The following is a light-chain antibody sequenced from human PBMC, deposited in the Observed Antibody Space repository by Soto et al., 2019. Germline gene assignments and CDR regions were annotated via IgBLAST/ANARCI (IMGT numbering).Light chain of an antibody. CDR3: QQYHTWPIT. CDR1: QGVSRK. CDR2: GAS. J-gene: IGKJ4*01. V-gene: IGKV3-15*01. Sequence: DIAMTQSPATLSVAPGERVTFSCRASQGVSRKLAWYQHQPGQAARLLISGASTGATGIPARFSGSGSATESTLTISSLQSEDCAIYYCQQYHTWPITFGGGTKVDIK.